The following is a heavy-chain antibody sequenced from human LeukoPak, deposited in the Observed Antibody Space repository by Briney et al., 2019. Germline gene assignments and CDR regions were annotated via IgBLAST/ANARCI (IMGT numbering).Heavy chain of an antibody. CDR3: ARDWLGYYFDH. V-gene: IGHV6-1*01. Sequence: SQTLSLTCAISGDSVSSSSPAWNWIRQSPSKGLEWLGRTYYRSKWYTDYAVSVQSRITINPDTSKNQFSLHLNSVTPEDTAVYYCARDWLGYYFDHWGQGILVTVSS. CDR1: GDSVSSSSPA. J-gene: IGHJ4*02. CDR2: TYYRSKWYT. D-gene: IGHD6-19*01.